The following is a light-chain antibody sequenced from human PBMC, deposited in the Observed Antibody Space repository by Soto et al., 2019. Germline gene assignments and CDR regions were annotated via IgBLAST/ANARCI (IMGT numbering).Light chain of an antibody. CDR3: CSYAGSYKV. Sequence: QSGLTQPRSVYGSPGQSVTISCTGTISDVGGYNYVSWYQQHPGKAPKLMIYDVSKRPSGVPDRFSGSKSGNTASLTISGLQAEDEADYYCCSYAGSYKVFGTGTKV. V-gene: IGLV2-11*01. CDR1: ISDVGGYNY. CDR2: DVS. J-gene: IGLJ1*01.